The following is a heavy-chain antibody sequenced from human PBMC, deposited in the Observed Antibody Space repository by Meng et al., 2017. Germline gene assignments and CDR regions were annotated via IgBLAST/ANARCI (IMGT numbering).Heavy chain of an antibody. D-gene: IGHD3/OR15-3a*01. Sequence: QVQLGQSGAEVKKPGASVKVSCKASGYTFTGYYMHWVRQAPGQGLEWMGRINPNSGGTNYAQKFQGRVTMTRNTSISTAYMELSSLRSEDTAVYYCARGPNRWTGFDYWGQGTLVTVSS. CDR2: INPNSGGT. J-gene: IGHJ4*02. V-gene: IGHV1-2*06. CDR1: GYTFTGYY. CDR3: ARGPNRWTGFDY.